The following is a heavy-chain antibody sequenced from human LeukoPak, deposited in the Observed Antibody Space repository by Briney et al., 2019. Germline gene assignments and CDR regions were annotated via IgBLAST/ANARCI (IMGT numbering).Heavy chain of an antibody. CDR1: GYTFTSYG. Sequence: ASVKVSCKASGYTFTSYGISWVRQAPGQGLEWMGWISACNGNTNYAQKLQGRVTMTTDTSTSTAYMELRSLRSDDTAVYYCARVAANPYYFDYWGQGTLVTVSS. CDR3: ARVAANPYYFDY. V-gene: IGHV1-18*01. CDR2: ISACNGNT. J-gene: IGHJ4*02. D-gene: IGHD2-15*01.